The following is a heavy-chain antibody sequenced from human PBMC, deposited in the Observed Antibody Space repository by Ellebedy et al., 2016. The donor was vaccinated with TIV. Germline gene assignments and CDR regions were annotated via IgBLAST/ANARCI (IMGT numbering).Heavy chain of an antibody. CDR2: ISSSSSYI. D-gene: IGHD3-10*01. CDR3: ARCGFGELLSFD. Sequence: PGGSLRLSCAASGFTFSRYGMHWVRQAPGKGLEWVSSISSSSSYIYYADSVKGRFTISRDNAKNSLYLQMNSLRAEDTAVYYCARCGFGELLSFDWGQGTLVTVSS. V-gene: IGHV3-21*01. J-gene: IGHJ4*02. CDR1: GFTFSRYG.